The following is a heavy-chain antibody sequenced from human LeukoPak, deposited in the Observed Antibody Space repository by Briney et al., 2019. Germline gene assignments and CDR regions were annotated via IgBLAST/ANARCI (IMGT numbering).Heavy chain of an antibody. CDR2: IYYSGST. CDR3: ARVTGRDYWNDSFYYYYGMDV. CDR1: GGSISSYY. D-gene: IGHD1-1*01. V-gene: IGHV4-59*01. Sequence: SETLSLTCTVSGGSISSYYWSWIRQPPGKGLEWIGYIYYSGSTNYNPSLKSRVTISVDTSKNQFSLKLSSVTAADTAVYYCARVTGRDYWNDSFYYYYGMDVWGKGTTVTVSS. J-gene: IGHJ6*04.